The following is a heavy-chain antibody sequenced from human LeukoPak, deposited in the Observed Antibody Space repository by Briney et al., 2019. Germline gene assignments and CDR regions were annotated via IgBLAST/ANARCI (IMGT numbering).Heavy chain of an antibody. CDR3: ASYPYYYGSGRENFDY. V-gene: IGHV4-39*01. CDR2: IYYSGST. Sequence: KPSETXSLTXXXXXXXXSSSSYYWGWXRQPPGKGLEWIGSIYYSGSTYYNPSLKSRVTISVDTSKNQFSLKPSSVTAADTAVYYCASYPYYYGSGRENFDYWGQGTLVTVSS. D-gene: IGHD3-10*01. CDR1: XXXXSSSSYY. J-gene: IGHJ4*02.